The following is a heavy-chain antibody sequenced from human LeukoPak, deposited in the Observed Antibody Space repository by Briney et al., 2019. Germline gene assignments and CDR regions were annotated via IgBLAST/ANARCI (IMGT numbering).Heavy chain of an antibody. CDR2: IYTSGST. CDR1: GGSISSGSYY. Sequence: PSETLSLTCTVSGGSISSGSYYWSWIRQPAGKGLEWIGRIYTSGSTNYNPSLKSRVTISVDTSKNQFSLKLSSVTAADTAVYYCARGRGRATVTTIDYWGQGTLVTVSS. V-gene: IGHV4-61*02. D-gene: IGHD4-11*01. CDR3: ARGRGRATVTTIDY. J-gene: IGHJ4*02.